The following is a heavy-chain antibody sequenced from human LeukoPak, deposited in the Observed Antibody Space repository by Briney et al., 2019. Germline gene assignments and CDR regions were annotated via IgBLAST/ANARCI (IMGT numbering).Heavy chain of an antibody. D-gene: IGHD1-1*01. J-gene: IGHJ3*02. V-gene: IGHV3-48*01. CDR1: EFSLRSYS. CDR3: ARVLLERPGIDSFDM. Sequence: GGALRLSCGASEFSLRSYSMDWVRQAPGKGLEWVSHINSGSSTIYYADSVKGRFTISRDNAGNSLYLHMNSLRAEDTAVYYCARVLLERPGIDSFDMWGQGTMVTVSS. CDR2: INSGSSTI.